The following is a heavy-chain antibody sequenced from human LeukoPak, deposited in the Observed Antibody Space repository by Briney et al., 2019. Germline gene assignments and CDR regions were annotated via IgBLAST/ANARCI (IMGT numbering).Heavy chain of an antibody. CDR2: IKSKTDGGTT. V-gene: IGHV3-15*01. J-gene: IGHJ4*02. CDR1: GFTFSSYN. D-gene: IGHD4-17*01. Sequence: GSLRLSCAASGFTFSSYNMSWVRQAPGKGLEWVGRIKSKTDGGTTDYAAPVKGRFTISRDDSKNTLYLQMNSLKTEDTAVYYCTTDLGASTVTFPSDYWGQGTLVTVSS. CDR3: TTDLGASTVTFPSDY.